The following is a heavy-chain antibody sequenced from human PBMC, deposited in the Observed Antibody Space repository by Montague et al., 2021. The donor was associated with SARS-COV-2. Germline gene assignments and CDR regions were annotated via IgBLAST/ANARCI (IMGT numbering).Heavy chain of an antibody. CDR2: IYYSGST. J-gene: IGHJ3*02. V-gene: IGHV4-39*01. CDR3: ASPTYYYDSSGSDAFDI. D-gene: IGHD3-22*01. CDR1: GGSIISSTYY. Sequence: SETLSLTCTVSGGSIISSTYYWGWLRQPPGKGLEWIGSIYYSGSTYYNPSLKSRVTISVDTSKNQFSLKLSSVTAADTAVYYCASPTYYYDSSGSDAFDIWGQGTMVTVSS.